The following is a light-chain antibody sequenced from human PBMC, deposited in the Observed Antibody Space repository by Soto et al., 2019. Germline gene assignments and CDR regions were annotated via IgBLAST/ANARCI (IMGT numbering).Light chain of an antibody. CDR3: QQYENLPT. CDR1: QNINNY. J-gene: IGKJ5*01. Sequence: IQITQSPSSPSASVGDRVTITCRASQNINNYLNWYQQKPGRAPQLLIYDASNLEAGVPSRFRGSGSGTDFTFTIRRLQPEDIATYYCQQYENLPTCGQGTRLEIK. CDR2: DAS. V-gene: IGKV1-33*01.